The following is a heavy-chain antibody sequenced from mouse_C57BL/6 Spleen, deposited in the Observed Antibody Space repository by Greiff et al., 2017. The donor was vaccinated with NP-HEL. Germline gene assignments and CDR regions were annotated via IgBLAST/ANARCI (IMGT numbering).Heavy chain of an antibody. V-gene: IGHV1-66*01. CDR1: GYSFTSYY. CDR2: IYPGSGNT. CDR3: ARSLTVGRDY. J-gene: IGHJ2*01. D-gene: IGHD4-1*01. Sequence: QVQLQQSGPELVKPGASVKISCKASGYSFTSYYIHWVKQRPGQGLEWIGWIYPGSGNTKYNEKFKGKATLTADTSSSTAYMQLSSLTSEDSAVYYCARSLTVGRDYWGQGTTLTVSS.